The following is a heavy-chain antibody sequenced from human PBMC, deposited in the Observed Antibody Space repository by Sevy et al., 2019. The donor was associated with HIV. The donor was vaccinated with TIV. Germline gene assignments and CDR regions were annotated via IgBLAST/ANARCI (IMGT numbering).Heavy chain of an antibody. D-gene: IGHD2-21*02. CDR2: IWYDGSDQ. CDR3: ARGGHDLGALDI. J-gene: IGHJ3*02. Sequence: GGSLRLSCAVSGFTFSNYGMHWVRHAPGKGLEWVAVIWYDGSDQKYTDSVKGRFIISRDDSKNTLYLQMNSLRAEDTAVYYCARGGHDLGALDIWGQGTMVTVSS. V-gene: IGHV3-33*01. CDR1: GFTFSNYG.